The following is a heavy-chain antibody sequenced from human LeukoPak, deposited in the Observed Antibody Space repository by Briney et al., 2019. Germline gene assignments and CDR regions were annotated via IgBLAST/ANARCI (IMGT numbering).Heavy chain of an antibody. Sequence: PSETLSLTCAVYGGSFSGYYWSWIRQPPGKGLEWIGEINHSGSTNYNPSLKSRVTISVDTSKNQFSLKLSSVTAADTAVYYCASQLTYYDFWSGYYLGWFDPWGQGTLVTVSS. J-gene: IGHJ5*02. CDR1: GGSFSGYY. V-gene: IGHV4-34*01. CDR3: ASQLTYYDFWSGYYLGWFDP. D-gene: IGHD3-3*01. CDR2: INHSGST.